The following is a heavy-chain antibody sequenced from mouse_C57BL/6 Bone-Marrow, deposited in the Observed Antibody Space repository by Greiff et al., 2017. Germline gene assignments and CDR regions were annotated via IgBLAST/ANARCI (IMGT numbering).Heavy chain of an antibody. CDR2: ISDGGSYT. CDR3: ARDGNPFDY. J-gene: IGHJ2*01. CDR1: GFTFSSYA. D-gene: IGHD2-1*01. Sequence: DVHLVESGGGLVKPGGSLKLSCAASGFTFSSYAMSWVRQTPEKRLEWVATISDGGSYTYYPDNVKGRFTISNDNAKNNLYLQMSHMKSEDTAVYYCARDGNPFDYWGQGTTLTVSA. V-gene: IGHV5-4*01.